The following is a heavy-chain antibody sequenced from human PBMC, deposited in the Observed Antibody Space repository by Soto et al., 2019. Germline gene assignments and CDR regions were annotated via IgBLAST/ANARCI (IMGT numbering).Heavy chain of an antibody. CDR3: ARDFRGDGFDI. V-gene: IGHV3-74*01. J-gene: IGHJ3*02. CDR2: VSSDGSST. CDR1: GFTFSSYW. Sequence: EVQLVESGGGLVQPGGSLRLSCTASGFTFSSYWIHWVRQAPGKGLVWVSHVSSDGSSTTYADSVQGRFTISRDNAKNTLYLQMNSLRAEDTAMYYCARDFRGDGFDIWGQGTMVTVSS.